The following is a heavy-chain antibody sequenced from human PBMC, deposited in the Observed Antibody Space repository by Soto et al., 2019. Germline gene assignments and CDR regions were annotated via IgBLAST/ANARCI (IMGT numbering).Heavy chain of an antibody. CDR2: IKQDGSEK. Sequence: EVPLVESGGGLVQPGGSLRLSCAASGFTFRDYWMTWARQAPGKGLEWVASIKQDGSEKYYVDSARGRFTISRDNAKNSLSLQINSLRAEDTAVYYCARTRTTLEHWGQGTLVTVSS. CDR3: ARTRTTLEH. V-gene: IGHV3-7*01. D-gene: IGHD1-1*01. CDR1: GFTFRDYW. J-gene: IGHJ1*01.